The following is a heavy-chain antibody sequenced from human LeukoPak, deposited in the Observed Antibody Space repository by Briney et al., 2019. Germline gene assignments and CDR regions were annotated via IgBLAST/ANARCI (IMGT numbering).Heavy chain of an antibody. J-gene: IGHJ4*02. Sequence: GGSLRLSCAASGFTFSGYAMSWVRQAPGKGLEWVSTISDNGGRTYYADSVKGRFTISRDNSKNTLFLQMNSLRAEDTAVYYCAKMYASGWYGENWGQGTLVTVSS. CDR2: ISDNGGRT. CDR1: GFTFSGYA. V-gene: IGHV3-23*01. CDR3: AKMYASGWYGEN. D-gene: IGHD6-19*01.